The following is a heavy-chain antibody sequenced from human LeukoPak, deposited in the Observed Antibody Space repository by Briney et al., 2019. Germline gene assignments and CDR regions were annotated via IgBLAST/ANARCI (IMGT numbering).Heavy chain of an antibody. Sequence: GRSLRLSCAASGFTFSSYGMHWVRQAPGKGLEWVAVIWYDGSNKYYADSVKGRFTISRDNSKNTLYLQMNSLRAEDTAVYYCARDPIYCSGGSCYSSYFDYWGQGTLVTASS. CDR2: IWYDGSNK. J-gene: IGHJ4*02. V-gene: IGHV3-33*01. D-gene: IGHD2-15*01. CDR3: ARDPIYCSGGSCYSSYFDY. CDR1: GFTFSSYG.